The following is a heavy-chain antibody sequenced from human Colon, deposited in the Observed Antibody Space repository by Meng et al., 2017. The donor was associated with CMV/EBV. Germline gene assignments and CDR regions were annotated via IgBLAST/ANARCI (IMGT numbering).Heavy chain of an antibody. CDR3: AKVPPGHLAFDY. Sequence: LSCAASGITFNYAMRWVRQAPGKGLEWVSILYYGDSTPYYADSVKGRFTISRDNSKSTLYLQMDSLRVEDTAVYFCAKVPPGHLAFDYWGQGTLVTVSS. CDR1: GITFNYA. CDR2: LYYGDSTP. V-gene: IGHV3-23*03. J-gene: IGHJ4*02.